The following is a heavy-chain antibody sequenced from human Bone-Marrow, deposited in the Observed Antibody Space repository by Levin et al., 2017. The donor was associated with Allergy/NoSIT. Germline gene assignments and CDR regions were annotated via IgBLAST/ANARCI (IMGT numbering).Heavy chain of an antibody. CDR2: IIPIFGTA. J-gene: IGHJ3*02. Sequence: KISCKASGGTFSSYAISWVRQAPGQGLEWMGGIIPIFGTANYAQKFQGRVTITADESTSTAYMELSSLRSEDTAVYYCARVTYYGDYVARGYAFDIWGQGTMVTVSS. CDR3: ARVTYYGDYVARGYAFDI. D-gene: IGHD4-17*01. V-gene: IGHV1-69*01. CDR1: GGTFSSYA.